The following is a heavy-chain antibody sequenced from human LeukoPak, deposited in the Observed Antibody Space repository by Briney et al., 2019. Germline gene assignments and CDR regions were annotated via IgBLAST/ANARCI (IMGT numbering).Heavy chain of an antibody. J-gene: IGHJ5*01. V-gene: IGHV3-33*01. CDR3: TRDLAMGALDS. CDR1: RFTFNNYG. Sequence: GGSLRLSCVGSRFTFNNYGINWVRQAPGKGLEWVTGIAYDGSKKFYADSVKGRFAISRDDPKNTVYVEMSGLRAEDTALYHCTRDLAMGALDSWGQGSPVTVSS. CDR2: IAYDGSKK. D-gene: IGHD3-16*01.